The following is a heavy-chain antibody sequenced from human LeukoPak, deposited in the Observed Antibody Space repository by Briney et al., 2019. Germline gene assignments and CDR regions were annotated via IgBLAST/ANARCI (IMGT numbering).Heavy chain of an antibody. CDR2: IYSGGST. V-gene: IGHV3-53*01. J-gene: IGHJ4*02. D-gene: IGHD3-10*01. CDR1: GFTVSSNY. Sequence: PGGSLRLSCAASGFTVSSNYMSWVRQAPGKGLEWVSVIYSGGSTYYADSVKGRFTISRDNSKNTLYLQMNSLRAEDTAVYYCARAPSRGEFDYWGQGTLVTVSS. CDR3: ARAPSRGEFDY.